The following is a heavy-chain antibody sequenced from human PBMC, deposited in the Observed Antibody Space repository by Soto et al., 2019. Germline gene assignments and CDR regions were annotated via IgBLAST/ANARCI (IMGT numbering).Heavy chain of an antibody. CDR3: ASSQKVVATNYYYYYCMDV. D-gene: IGHD5-12*01. V-gene: IGHV1-2*02. Sequence: GASVKVSCKASGYTFTGYYMHWVRQAPGQGLEWMGWINPNSGGTNYAQKLQGRVTMTRDTSISTAYMELSRLRSDDTAVYYCASSQKVVATNYYYYYCMDVWGQGTTVTVSS. CDR1: GYTFTGYY. CDR2: INPNSGGT. J-gene: IGHJ6*02.